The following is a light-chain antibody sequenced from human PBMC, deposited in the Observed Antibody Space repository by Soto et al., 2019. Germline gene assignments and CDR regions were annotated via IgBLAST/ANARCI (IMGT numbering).Light chain of an antibody. CDR1: QSVSDY. CDR3: QQYHNWVT. CDR2: GAS. Sequence: EIVLTQSPATLSLSPGERATLSCRASQSVSDYLAWFQQKPGQAPRLLIYGASTRATGIPARFSGSGSGAEFTLTISSLQSEDFAVYYCQQYHNWVTFGGGTKVDIK. J-gene: IGKJ4*01. V-gene: IGKV3D-15*01.